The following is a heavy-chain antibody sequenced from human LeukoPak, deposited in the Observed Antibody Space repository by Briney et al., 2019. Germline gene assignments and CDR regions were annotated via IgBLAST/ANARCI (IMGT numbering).Heavy chain of an antibody. J-gene: IGHJ6*03. CDR2: INHSGST. CDR1: GGSFSGYY. Sequence: PSETLSLTCAVYGGSFSGYYWSWLRQPPGKGLEGIGEINHSGSTNYNPSLKSRVTISVDTSKNQFSLKLSSVTAADTAVYYCARERRGYSSGWSAPYYMDVWGKGTTVTVSS. D-gene: IGHD6-19*01. V-gene: IGHV4-34*01. CDR3: ARERRGYSSGWSAPYYMDV.